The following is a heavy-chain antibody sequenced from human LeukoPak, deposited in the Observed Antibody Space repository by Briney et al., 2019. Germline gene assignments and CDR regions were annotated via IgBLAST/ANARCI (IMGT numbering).Heavy chain of an antibody. D-gene: IGHD2-8*01. CDR1: GFIFSDYY. J-gene: IGHJ4*02. CDR3: AKGHTYGMI. CDR2: ISSSGTTG. V-gene: IGHV3-11*01. Sequence: GGSLRLSCAASGFIFSDYYMSWMHQTPGKGLEWVAYISSSGTTGDYAKSVKGRFTISRDNAKDSLYLQMNSLEAEDTAVYYCAKGHTYGMIWGQGTLVSVSS.